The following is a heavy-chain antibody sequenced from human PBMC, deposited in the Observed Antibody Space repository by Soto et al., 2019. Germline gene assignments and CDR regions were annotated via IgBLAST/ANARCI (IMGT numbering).Heavy chain of an antibody. CDR2: FYPRDSAA. V-gene: IGHV5-51*01. CDR3: ARGGKDGSLFFGLEV. CDR1: GYSFTTHW. Sequence: GESLKISCKGSGYSFTTHWVAWVRQMPGKGLEWMGIFYPRDSAATYSPSFQGQVTMSADKSSSTAYLQWNSLQASDTAIYYCARGGKDGSLFFGLEVWGQGTTVTVSS. J-gene: IGHJ6*02. D-gene: IGHD1-26*01.